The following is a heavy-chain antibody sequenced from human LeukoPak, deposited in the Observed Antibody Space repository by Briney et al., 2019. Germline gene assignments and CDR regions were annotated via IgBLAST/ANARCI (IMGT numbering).Heavy chain of an antibody. D-gene: IGHD3-3*01. CDR3: AKEVFDFWSGYDY. V-gene: IGHV3-23*01. CDR1: GFTFSSYA. CDR2: ISGSGSST. Sequence: GGSLRLSCAASGFTFSSYAMSWVRQAPGKGLEWVSAISGSGSSTYYADSVKGRFTISRDNSKNTLYLQMNSLRAEDTAVYCCAKEVFDFWSGYDYWGQGTLVTVSS. J-gene: IGHJ4*02.